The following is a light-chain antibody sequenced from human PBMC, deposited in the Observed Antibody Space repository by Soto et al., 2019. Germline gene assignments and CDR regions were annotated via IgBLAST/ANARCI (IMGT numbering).Light chain of an antibody. CDR1: QRISSW. V-gene: IGKV1-5*03. CDR3: QQYNSIPWT. CDR2: KAS. Sequence: DIQMTQSPSTLSASVGDRVTITCRASQRISSWLAWYQQKPGKAPKILIYKASSLESGVPSRFSGSGSGTEFTLTISSLQPDDFATYYCQQYNSIPWTFGQGTKVEIK. J-gene: IGKJ1*01.